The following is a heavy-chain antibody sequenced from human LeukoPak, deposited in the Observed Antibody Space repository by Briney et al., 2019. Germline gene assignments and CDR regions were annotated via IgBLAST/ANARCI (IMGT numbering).Heavy chain of an antibody. CDR2: IVPSDSYT. J-gene: IGHJ4*02. V-gene: IGHV5-10-1*01. CDR1: GYSFTSYW. D-gene: IGHD4-17*01. CDR3: ARRDYGDYEAHDY. Sequence: GESLKISCKGSGYSFTSYWISWVRQMPGKGLEWMGRIVPSDSYTNYSPSFQGHVTISADKSIGTAYLQWSSLKASDTAMYYCARRDYGDYEAHDYWGQGTLVTVSS.